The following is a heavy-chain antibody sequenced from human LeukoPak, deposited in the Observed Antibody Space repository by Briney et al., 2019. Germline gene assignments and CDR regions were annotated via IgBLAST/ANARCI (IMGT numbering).Heavy chain of an antibody. J-gene: IGHJ5*02. CDR3: AREEGGNWGHNWFDP. V-gene: IGHV4-34*01. Sequence: SETLSLTCAVYGGSFSGYYWSWIRQPPGKRLEWIGEINHSGSTNYNPSLKSRVTISVDTSKNQFSLKLSSVTAADTAVYYCAREEGGNWGHNWFDPWGQGTLVAVSS. D-gene: IGHD7-27*01. CDR1: GGSFSGYY. CDR2: INHSGST.